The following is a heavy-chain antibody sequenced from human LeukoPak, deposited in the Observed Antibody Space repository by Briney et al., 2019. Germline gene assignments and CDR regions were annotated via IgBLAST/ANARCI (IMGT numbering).Heavy chain of an antibody. CDR2: ISSNGGST. Sequence: SGGSLRLSCAASGFTFSAYSMNWVRQAPGKGLEYVSAISSNGGSTYYADSVKGRFTISRDNSKNTLYLQMSSLRAEDTAVYYCVKDYDILTGYFDYWGQGTLVTVSS. D-gene: IGHD3-9*01. CDR1: GFTFSAYS. J-gene: IGHJ4*02. CDR3: VKDYDILTGYFDY. V-gene: IGHV3-64D*06.